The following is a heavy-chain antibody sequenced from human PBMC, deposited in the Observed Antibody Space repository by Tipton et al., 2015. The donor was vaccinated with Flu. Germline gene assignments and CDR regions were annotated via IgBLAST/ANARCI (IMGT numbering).Heavy chain of an antibody. CDR3: ARDSAEDVWGSYRYPAY. D-gene: IGHD3-16*02. V-gene: IGHV1-18*01. CDR2: ISAYNGNT. J-gene: IGHJ4*02. Sequence: QVQLVQSGAEVKKPGASVKVSCKASGYTFTSYGISWVRQAPGQGLEWMGWISAYNGNTNYAQKLQGRVTMTTDTSTSTAYMELRSLRSDDTAVYYCARDSAEDVWGSYRYPAYWGQGTLVTVSS. CDR1: GYTFTSYG.